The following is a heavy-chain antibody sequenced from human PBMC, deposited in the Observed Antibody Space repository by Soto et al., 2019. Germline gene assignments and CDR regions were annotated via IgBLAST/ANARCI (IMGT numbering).Heavy chain of an antibody. D-gene: IGHD3-9*01. CDR3: ARGGDILTGFRAFDI. J-gene: IGHJ3*02. CDR2: IYYSGST. Sequence: SETLSLTCTVSGGSISSYYWSWIRQPPGKGLEWIGYIYYSGSTNYNPSLKSRVTISVDTSKNQFSLKLSTVTAADTAVYYCARGGDILTGFRAFDIWGQGTMVTVSS. CDR1: GGSISSYY. V-gene: IGHV4-59*01.